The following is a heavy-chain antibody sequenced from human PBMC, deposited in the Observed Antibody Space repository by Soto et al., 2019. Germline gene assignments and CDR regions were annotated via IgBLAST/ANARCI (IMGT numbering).Heavy chain of an antibody. CDR1: GGSISSSSYY. CDR3: ARTIFGVVITTPLYYYGMDV. J-gene: IGHJ6*02. Sequence: TVSGGSISSSSYYWGWIRQPPGKGLEWIGSIYYSGSTYYNPSLKSRVTISVDTSKNQFSLKLSSVTAADTAVYYCARTIFGVVITTPLYYYGMDVWGQGTTVTVSS. D-gene: IGHD3-3*01. CDR2: IYYSGST. V-gene: IGHV4-39*01.